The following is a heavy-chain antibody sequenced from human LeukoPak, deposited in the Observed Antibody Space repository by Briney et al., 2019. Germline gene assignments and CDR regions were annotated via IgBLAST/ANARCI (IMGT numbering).Heavy chain of an antibody. Sequence: SETLSLTCTVSGGSISSYYWSWIRQPPGKGLEWIGYIYYSWSTNYNPSLKSLVTISVETSKNQFSLKLSSVTAADTAVYYCARAGGRGAYYYYYMDVWGKGTTVTVSS. D-gene: IGHD1-26*01. CDR1: GGSISSYY. CDR3: ARAGGRGAYYYYYMDV. CDR2: IYYSWST. V-gene: IGHV4-59*01. J-gene: IGHJ6*03.